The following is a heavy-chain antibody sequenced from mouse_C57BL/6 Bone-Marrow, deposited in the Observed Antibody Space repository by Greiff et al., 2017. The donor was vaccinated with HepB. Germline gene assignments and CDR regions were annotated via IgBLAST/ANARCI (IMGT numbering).Heavy chain of an antibody. CDR1: GYTFTDYY. Sequence: VQLQQSGPELVKPGASVKISCKASGYTFTDYYMNWVKQSHGKSLEWIGDINPNNGGTSYNQKFKGKATLTVDKSSSTAYMELRSLTSEDSAVYYCAINYYGNAMDYWGQGTSVTVSS. CDR2: INPNNGGT. D-gene: IGHD1-1*01. J-gene: IGHJ4*01. V-gene: IGHV1-26*01. CDR3: AINYYGNAMDY.